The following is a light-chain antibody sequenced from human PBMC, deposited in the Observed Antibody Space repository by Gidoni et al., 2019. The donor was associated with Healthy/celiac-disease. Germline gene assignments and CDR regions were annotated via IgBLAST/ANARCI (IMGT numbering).Light chain of an antibody. CDR1: QSLLHSNGYNY. Sequence: IVLTQSPLSLPVTPAEPASISCRSSQSLLHSNGYNYLDWYLQKPGQSLQLLIYLGSNRASGVPDRFSGSGSGTDFTLKISRVEAEDVGVYYCMQALQTPPGTFGPGTKVDIK. CDR2: LGS. CDR3: MQALQTPPGT. V-gene: IGKV2-28*01. J-gene: IGKJ3*01.